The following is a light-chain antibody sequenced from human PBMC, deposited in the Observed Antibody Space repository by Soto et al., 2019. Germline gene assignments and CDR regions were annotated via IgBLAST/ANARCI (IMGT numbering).Light chain of an antibody. V-gene: IGLV2-14*01. CDR3: SSYTSSDTPYV. CDR2: VNS. CDR1: SSDVGDYKY. J-gene: IGLJ1*01. Sequence: QSALTQPASVSGSPGQSITISCTGTSSDVGDYKYVSWYQQHPDKAPKLIIFVNSNRPSGVSNRFSGSKSGNTASLTISGLQAEDEADYYCSSYTSSDTPYVFGTGTKLTV.